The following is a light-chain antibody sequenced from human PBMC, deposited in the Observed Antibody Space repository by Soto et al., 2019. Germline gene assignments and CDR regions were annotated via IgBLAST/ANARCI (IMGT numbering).Light chain of an antibody. CDR2: DVT. J-gene: IGLJ1*01. CDR3: SSYAGSSNV. V-gene: IGLV2-11*01. CDR1: SSDVGYYDY. Sequence: QSALTQPRSVSGSPGQSVTISCTGSSSDVGYYDYVSWYQQHPGKAPRLMIYDVTKRPSGVPDRFSGSKSGNTASLTVSGLQAEDEADYYCSSYAGSSNVFGTGTKVTVL.